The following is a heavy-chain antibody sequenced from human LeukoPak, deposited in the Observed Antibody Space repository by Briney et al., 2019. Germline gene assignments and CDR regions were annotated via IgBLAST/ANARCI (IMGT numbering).Heavy chain of an antibody. V-gene: IGHV5-51*01. Sequence: GESLKISCKGSGYSFTSYWIGWVRQLPGKGLEWMGIIYPGDSDTRYSPSFQGQVTISADKSISTASLQWSSLEASDTAMYYCARHVGPMITFGGVIVKYFDYWGQGTLVTVSS. CDR3: ARHVGPMITFGGVIVKYFDY. CDR2: IYPGDSDT. J-gene: IGHJ4*02. D-gene: IGHD3-16*02. CDR1: GYSFTSYW.